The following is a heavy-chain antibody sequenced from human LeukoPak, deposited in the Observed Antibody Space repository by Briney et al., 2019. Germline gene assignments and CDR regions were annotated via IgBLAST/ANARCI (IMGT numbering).Heavy chain of an antibody. Sequence: GGSLRLSCAASGFTFDDYGMSWVRQAPGKGLEWVSGINWNGGSTGYADFVKGRFTISRDNAKNSLYLQMNSLRAEDTALYYCARDVGSGSSHPSDYWGQGTLVTVSS. D-gene: IGHD3-10*01. CDR2: INWNGGST. J-gene: IGHJ4*02. CDR1: GFTFDDYG. CDR3: ARDVGSGSSHPSDY. V-gene: IGHV3-20*04.